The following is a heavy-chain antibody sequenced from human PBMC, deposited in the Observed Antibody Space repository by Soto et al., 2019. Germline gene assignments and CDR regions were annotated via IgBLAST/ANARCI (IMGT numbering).Heavy chain of an antibody. V-gene: IGHV3-11*01. Sequence: GGSLRLSCAASGFTFSDYYMSWIRQAPGKGLEWVSDISSSGSIIYYADSVKGRFTISRDNAKNSLYLQMNSLRAEDTAVYYRARGNGYYYYGMDVGGQGTRVTVSS. CDR2: ISSSGSII. D-gene: IGHD1-1*01. CDR3: ARGNGYYYYGMDV. J-gene: IGHJ6*02. CDR1: GFTFSDYY.